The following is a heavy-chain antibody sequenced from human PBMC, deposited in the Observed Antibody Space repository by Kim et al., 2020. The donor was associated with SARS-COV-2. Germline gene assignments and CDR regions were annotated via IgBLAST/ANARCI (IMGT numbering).Heavy chain of an antibody. CDR1: GFTFSSYS. D-gene: IGHD1-1*01. Sequence: GGSLRLSCAASGFTFSSYSMNWVRQAPGKGLEWVSSISSSSSYIYYADSVKGRFTISRDNAKNSLYLQMNSLRAEDTAVYYCARDLELERHVFDYWGQGTLVTVSS. V-gene: IGHV3-21*01. J-gene: IGHJ4*02. CDR3: ARDLELERHVFDY. CDR2: ISSSSSYI.